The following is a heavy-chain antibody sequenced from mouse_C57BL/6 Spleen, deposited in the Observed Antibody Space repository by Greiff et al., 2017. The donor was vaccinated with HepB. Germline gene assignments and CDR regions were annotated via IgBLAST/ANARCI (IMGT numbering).Heavy chain of an antibody. CDR2: ISSGSSTI. D-gene: IGHD1-1*01. J-gene: IGHJ4*01. CDR3: ASLYYYGSIPYAMDY. CDR1: GFTFSDYG. V-gene: IGHV5-17*01. Sequence: EVKLVESGGGLVKPGGSLKLSCAASGFTFSDYGMHWVRQAPEKGLEWVAYISSGSSTIYYADTVKGRFTISRDNAKNTLFLQMTSLRSEDTAMYYCASLYYYGSIPYAMDYWGQGTSVTVSS.